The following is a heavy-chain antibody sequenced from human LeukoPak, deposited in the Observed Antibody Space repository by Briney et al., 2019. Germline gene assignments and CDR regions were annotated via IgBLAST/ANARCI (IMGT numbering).Heavy chain of an antibody. Sequence: PSETLSLTCTVSGGSISSYYWSWIRQPPGKGPEWIGYIYYSGSTNYNPSLKSRVTISVDTSKNQFSLKLSSVTAADTAVYYCASGFGDFENPHPHFDYWGQGTLVTVSS. CDR2: IYYSGST. CDR1: GGSISSYY. D-gene: IGHD3-10*01. V-gene: IGHV4-59*01. CDR3: ASGFGDFENPHPHFDY. J-gene: IGHJ4*02.